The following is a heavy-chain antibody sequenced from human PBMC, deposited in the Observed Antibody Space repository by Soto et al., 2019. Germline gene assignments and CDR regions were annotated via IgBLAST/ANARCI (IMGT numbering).Heavy chain of an antibody. Sequence: GSLRLSCAASGFTVGSNYMSWVRQAPGKGLEWVSVIYSEGTPYYADSVKGRFTNSRENSNNTLYLHMNNLRAEDTAVYYSARSTYYDILTGSYYYYAMDVWGQGTTVTVSS. V-gene: IGHV3-53*01. J-gene: IGHJ6*02. CDR2: IYSEGTP. CDR1: GFTVGSNY. D-gene: IGHD3-9*01. CDR3: ARSTYYDILTGSYYYYAMDV.